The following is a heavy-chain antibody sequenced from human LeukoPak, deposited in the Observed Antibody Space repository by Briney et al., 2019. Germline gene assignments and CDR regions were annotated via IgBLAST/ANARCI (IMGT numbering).Heavy chain of an antibody. CDR3: ARDPDSSSWYDY. CDR2: ISSNGGST. Sequence: PGGSLRLSCAASGFTFSSYAMHWVRQAPGKGLEYVSAISSNGGSTYYANSVKGRFTISRDNSKNTLYLQMGSLRAEDMAVYYCARDPDSSSWYDYWGQGTLVTVSS. V-gene: IGHV3-64*01. CDR1: GFTFSSYA. D-gene: IGHD6-13*01. J-gene: IGHJ4*02.